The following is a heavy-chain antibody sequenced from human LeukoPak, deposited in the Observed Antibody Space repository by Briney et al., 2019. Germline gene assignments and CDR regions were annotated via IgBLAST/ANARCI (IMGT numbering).Heavy chain of an antibody. D-gene: IGHD1-26*01. V-gene: IGHV3-9*01. CDR3: AKFGGRSGSYHRYFEY. CDR2: ISRNSGTI. CDR1: GFTFENYA. Sequence: TGGSLRLSCITSGFTFENYAMHWVRQPPGRGLEWVSGISRNSGTIGYADSVKGRFTISRDNAKKSLYLQMNSLRAEDAALYYCAKFGGRSGSYHRYFEYWGQGTLVTVSS. J-gene: IGHJ4*02.